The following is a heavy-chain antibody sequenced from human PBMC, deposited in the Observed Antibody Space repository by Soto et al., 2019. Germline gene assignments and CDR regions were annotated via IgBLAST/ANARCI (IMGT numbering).Heavy chain of an antibody. CDR1: GGSISSSSYY. CDR2: IYYSGST. J-gene: IGHJ3*02. V-gene: IGHV4-39*01. D-gene: IGHD1-26*01. CDR3: ARRYSGSYYGWYAFDI. Sequence: SETLSLTCTVSGGSISSSSYYWGWIRQPPGKGLEWIGSIYYSGSTYYNPSLKSRVTISVDTSKNQFSLKLSSVTAADTAVYYCARRYSGSYYGWYAFDIWGQGTMVTVSS.